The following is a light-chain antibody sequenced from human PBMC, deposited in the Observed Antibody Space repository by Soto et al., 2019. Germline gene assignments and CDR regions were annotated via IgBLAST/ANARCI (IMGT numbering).Light chain of an antibody. Sequence: QSALAQPASVSGSPGQSVTISCTGTSSDVGAYNSVSWYQQHPDKAPQLMIYKGTQRPSGVSNRFSGSTSGNAASLTISGLQAGDEADYFCCSSAPESTYVFGTGTK. J-gene: IGLJ1*01. CDR2: KGT. CDR1: SSDVGAYNS. V-gene: IGLV2-23*01. CDR3: CSSAPESTYV.